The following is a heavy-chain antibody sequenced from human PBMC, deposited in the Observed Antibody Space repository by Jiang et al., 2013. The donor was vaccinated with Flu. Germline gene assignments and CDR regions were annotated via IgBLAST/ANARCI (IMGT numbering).Heavy chain of an antibody. CDR3: ARIYDSSGYGYFSWFDP. CDR1: GYSFTSYW. Sequence: GAEVKKPGESLKISCKGSGYSFTSYWIGWVRQMPGKGLEWMGIIYPGDSDTRYSPSFQGQVTISADKSISTAYLQWSSLKASDTAMYYCARIYDSSGYGYFSWFDPWGQGTLVTVSS. J-gene: IGHJ5*02. V-gene: IGHV5-51*01. D-gene: IGHD3-22*01. CDR2: IYPGDSDT.